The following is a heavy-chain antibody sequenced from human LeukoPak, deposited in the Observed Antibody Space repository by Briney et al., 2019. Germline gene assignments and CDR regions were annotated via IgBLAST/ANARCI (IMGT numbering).Heavy chain of an antibody. CDR1: GFTFSSYA. CDR2: ISGSGGST. J-gene: IGHJ4*02. D-gene: IGHD3-10*01. Sequence: GGSLRLSCAASGFTFSSYAMSWVRQAPGKGLEWVSAISGSGGSTYYADSVKGRFTISRDNSKNTLYLQMNSLRAEDTAVYYCAKVGLLWFGELFFNEFDYWGQGTLVTVSS. V-gene: IGHV3-23*01. CDR3: AKVGLLWFGELFFNEFDY.